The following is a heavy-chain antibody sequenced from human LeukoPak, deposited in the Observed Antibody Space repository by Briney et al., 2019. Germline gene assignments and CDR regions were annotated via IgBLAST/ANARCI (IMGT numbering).Heavy chain of an antibody. CDR2: ISASGFNT. D-gene: IGHD3-10*01. Sequence: ASVKVSCKASGYNFVNFGLSWVRRAPGQGLEWMGWISASGFNTNYAQKFQGRLTMTTDTFTSTAYMELRRLTSDDTAVYYCARDHDYYDSGSSSYYYGMDVWGQGTTVTVSS. V-gene: IGHV1-18*01. CDR1: GYNFVNFG. CDR3: ARDHDYYDSGSSSYYYGMDV. J-gene: IGHJ6*02.